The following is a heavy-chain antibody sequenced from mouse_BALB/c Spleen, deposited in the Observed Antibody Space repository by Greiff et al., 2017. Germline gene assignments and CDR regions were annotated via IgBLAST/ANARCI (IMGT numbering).Heavy chain of an antibody. CDR1: GFTFTDYY. Sequence: EVQVVESGGGLVQPGGSLRLSCATSGFTFTDYYMSWVRQPPGKALEWLGFIRNKANGYTTEYSASVKGRFTISRDNSQSILYLQMNTLRAEDSATYYCARGNYPHAMDYWGQGTSVTVSS. D-gene: IGHD1-1*01. CDR3: ARGNYPHAMDY. J-gene: IGHJ4*01. V-gene: IGHV7-3*02. CDR2: IRNKANGYTT.